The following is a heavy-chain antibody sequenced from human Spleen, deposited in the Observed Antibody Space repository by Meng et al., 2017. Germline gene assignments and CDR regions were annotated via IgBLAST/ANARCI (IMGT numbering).Heavy chain of an antibody. V-gene: IGHV3-23*01. D-gene: IGHD1-26*01. CDR1: GFTFSNYA. CDR2: ISSSAGST. J-gene: IGHJ4*02. CDR3: AKGTHGVSFNELDY. Sequence: GESLTLSCAASGFTFSNYAMSWVRQPPGMGLEWVSGISSSAGSTFYADSVKGRFTISRDNSKNTLYLEMDSLRGDDAAVYYCAKGTHGVSFNELDYWGQETLVTVSS.